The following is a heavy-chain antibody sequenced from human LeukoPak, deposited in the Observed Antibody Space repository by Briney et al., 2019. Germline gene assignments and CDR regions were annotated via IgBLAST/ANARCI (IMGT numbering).Heavy chain of an antibody. CDR3: ARGRYYGDAFDI. D-gene: IGHD3-16*01. Sequence: GGSLRLSCAASGFTFSSYAMSWVRQAPGKGLEWVSAISNSGGSTYYADSVKGRFTISRDNSKNTLYLQMNSLRAEDTAVYYCARGRYYGDAFDIWGQGTLVTVSS. V-gene: IGHV3-23*01. J-gene: IGHJ3*02. CDR2: ISNSGGST. CDR1: GFTFSSYA.